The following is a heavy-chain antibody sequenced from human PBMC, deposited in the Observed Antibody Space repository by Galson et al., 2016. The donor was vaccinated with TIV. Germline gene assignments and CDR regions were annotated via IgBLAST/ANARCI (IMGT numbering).Heavy chain of an antibody. J-gene: IGHJ6*02. CDR1: GGTLSDFV. CDR3: AKDRNTAMDTYHQYYGMDV. Sequence: SVKVSCKASGGTLSDFVFSWVRQAPGQGLEWMGGFIPLFGTPNYAQKFQGRVTITADESTSTVHMELSSLRSEDTAVYYCAKDRNTAMDTYHQYYGMDVWGQGTTVTVSS. D-gene: IGHD5-18*01. V-gene: IGHV1-69*13. CDR2: FIPLFGTP.